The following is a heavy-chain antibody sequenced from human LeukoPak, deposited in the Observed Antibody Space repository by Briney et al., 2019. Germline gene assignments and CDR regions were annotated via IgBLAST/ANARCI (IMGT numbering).Heavy chain of an antibody. D-gene: IGHD1-1*01. CDR3: ARGLETPYFDY. J-gene: IGHJ4*02. V-gene: IGHV4-39*07. CDR2: IYYSGSI. CDR1: GGSISSSGYF. Sequence: SETLSLTCTVSGGSISSSGYFWGWVRQPPGKGLEWIGSIYYSGSIYYTPSLKSRVTISLDTSKNQFSLKLSSVTAADTAVYYCARGLETPYFDYWGQGTLVTVSS.